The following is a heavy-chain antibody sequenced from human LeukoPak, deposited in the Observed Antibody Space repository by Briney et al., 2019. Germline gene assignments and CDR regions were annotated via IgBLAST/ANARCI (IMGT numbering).Heavy chain of an antibody. Sequence: GGSLRLSCAASGFTFSSYAMGWVRQAPGKGLEWVSGISGSDGSTYYADSVTGRFTISRDNSKNTLYLQMTSLRAEDTAVYYCAKCPYDFWTGYFDYWGQGTRVTVSS. D-gene: IGHD3-3*01. CDR1: GFTFSSYA. CDR2: ISGSDGST. J-gene: IGHJ4*02. V-gene: IGHV3-23*01. CDR3: AKCPYDFWTGYFDY.